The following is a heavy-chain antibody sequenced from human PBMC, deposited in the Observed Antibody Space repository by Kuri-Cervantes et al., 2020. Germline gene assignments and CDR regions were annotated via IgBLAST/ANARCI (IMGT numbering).Heavy chain of an antibody. CDR3: ARERPDNNGYEKPFDY. V-gene: IGHV3-21*01. D-gene: IGHD3-22*01. Sequence: GGSLRLSCAASGFTFSSYSMNWVRQAPGKGLEWVSCISGSSSHIYYAESLKGRFTISRDNAKNSLYLQMNSLRAEDTAVYYCARERPDNNGYEKPFDYWGQGTLVTVSS. CDR2: ISGSSSHI. CDR1: GFTFSSYS. J-gene: IGHJ4*02.